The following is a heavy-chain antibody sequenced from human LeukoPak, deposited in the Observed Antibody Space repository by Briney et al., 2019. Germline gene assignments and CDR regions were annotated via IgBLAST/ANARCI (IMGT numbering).Heavy chain of an antibody. V-gene: IGHV1-2*04. J-gene: IGHJ3*02. CDR3: ARERGSSWYRRGAFDI. CDR1: GYTFTGYY. Sequence: GASVKVSCKASGYTFTGYYMHWVRQAPGQGLEWMGWINPNSGGTNYAQKFQGWVTMTRDSSISTAYMELSRLRSDDTAVYYCARERGSSWYRRGAFDIWGQGTMVTVSS. CDR2: INPNSGGT. D-gene: IGHD6-13*01.